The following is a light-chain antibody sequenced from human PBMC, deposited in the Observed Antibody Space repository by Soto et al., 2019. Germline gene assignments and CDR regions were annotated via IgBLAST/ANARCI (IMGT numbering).Light chain of an antibody. J-gene: IGKJ1*01. Sequence: EIVMTQSPATLSVSPGERATLSCRASQSVSSDLAWYHQKPGQAPRLLIYGASTRATGIPDRFSGSGSGTDFTLTISSLEPEDFAVYYCQQRSNWWTFGQGTKVDIK. V-gene: IGKV3-11*01. CDR3: QQRSNWWT. CDR2: GAS. CDR1: QSVSSD.